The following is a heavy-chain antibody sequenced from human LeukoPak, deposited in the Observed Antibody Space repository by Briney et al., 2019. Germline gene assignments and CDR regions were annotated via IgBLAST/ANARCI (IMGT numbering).Heavy chain of an antibody. Sequence: PGGSLRLSCAASGFTVSSNYMNWVRQAPGKGLEWVSVIYSDGSTYYADSVKGRFTISRDNSKNTLYLQMNSLRVEDTAVYYCAKAPGDLWFGEWVLTSGAFEIWGQGTMITVSS. V-gene: IGHV3-53*01. J-gene: IGHJ3*02. CDR2: IYSDGST. CDR1: GFTVSSNY. CDR3: AKAPGDLWFGEWVLTSGAFEI. D-gene: IGHD3-10*01.